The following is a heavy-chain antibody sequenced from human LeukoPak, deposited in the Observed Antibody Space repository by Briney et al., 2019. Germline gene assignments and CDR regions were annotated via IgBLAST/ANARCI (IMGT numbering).Heavy chain of an antibody. CDR1: GGSISSYY. V-gene: IGHV4-59*01. J-gene: IGHJ6*02. CDR2: IYYSGST. CDR3: ARGPPGDYYYGMDV. D-gene: IGHD4-17*01. Sequence: SETLSLTCTVSGGSISSYYWSWIRQPPGKGLEWIGDIYYSGSTNYNPSLKSRVTISVDTSKNQFSLKLSSVTAADTAVYYCARGPPGDYYYGMDVWGQGTTVTVSS.